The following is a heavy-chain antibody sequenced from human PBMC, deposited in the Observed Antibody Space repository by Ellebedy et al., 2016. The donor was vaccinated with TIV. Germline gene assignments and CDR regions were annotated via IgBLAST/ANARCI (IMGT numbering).Heavy chain of an antibody. CDR3: AREAVGMDV. CDR1: GFSFSDYW. CDR2: IKYDGSEK. V-gene: IGHV3-7*03. Sequence: GESLKISCAASGFSFSDYWMSWVRQAPGKGLEWVANIKYDGSEKNYVDSVKGRFTISRDNAKKSLYLQMNSLRAEDTAVYYCAREAVGMDVWGQGTTVTVSS. J-gene: IGHJ6*02.